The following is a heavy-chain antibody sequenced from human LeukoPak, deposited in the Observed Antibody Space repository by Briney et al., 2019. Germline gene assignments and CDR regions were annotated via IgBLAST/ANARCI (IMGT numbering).Heavy chain of an antibody. CDR3: ARCRYELFCNWFAP. Sequence: ASVKVSCKASGYTFTSYYLHLVRQAPGQGLEWMGIINPSRGSTRYAQKFQGRVTMTRDTSTSTVYMEVSSLRSEDTGVYYCARCRYELFCNWFAPWGQGTLVTVSS. D-gene: IGHD1-1*01. J-gene: IGHJ5*02. V-gene: IGHV1-46*01. CDR1: GYTFTSYY. CDR2: INPSRGST.